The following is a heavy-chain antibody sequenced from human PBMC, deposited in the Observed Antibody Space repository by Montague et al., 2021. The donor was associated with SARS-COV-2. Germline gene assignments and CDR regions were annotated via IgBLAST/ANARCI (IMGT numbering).Heavy chain of an antibody. CDR2: LNGDGSFT. CDR3: ASSGLNWKDSY. V-gene: IGHV3-74*01. CDR1: GFTFSSYW. J-gene: IGHJ4*02. Sequence: SLRLSCADSGFTFSSYWMHWVRQAPGKGLVWVARLNGDGSFTGYMDSVKGRFTISRDNAKNTLYLQMNSLRGEDTAVYYCASSGLNWKDSYWGQGTLVAVSS. D-gene: IGHD1-20*01.